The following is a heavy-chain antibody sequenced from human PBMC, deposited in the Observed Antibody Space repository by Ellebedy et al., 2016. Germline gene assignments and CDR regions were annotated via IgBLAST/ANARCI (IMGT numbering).Heavy chain of an antibody. Sequence: GGSLRFSXAASGLIFSDYDMGWIRQSPGKGLEWVSYISSSLDTIYYADSVKGRFTISRDNAKNSLSLQMSSLGVEDTALYYCAKIFGPVDYMDVWGRGTTVTVSS. V-gene: IGHV3-11*01. CDR1: GLIFSDYD. J-gene: IGHJ6*03. CDR2: ISSSLDTI. CDR3: AKIFGPVDYMDV. D-gene: IGHD3/OR15-3a*01.